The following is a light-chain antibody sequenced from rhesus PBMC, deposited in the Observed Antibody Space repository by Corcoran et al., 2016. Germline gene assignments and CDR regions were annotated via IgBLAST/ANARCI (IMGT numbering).Light chain of an antibody. Sequence: DIQMTQSPSSLSASVGDTVTITCRASQGISNYLAWYQQKPGKAPKPLIYYASSFESGVPSRFSGCGSGPDFTLTHSSLQPEDFAPSYCQQHNSYPPTFGPGTKLDIK. J-gene: IGKJ3*01. CDR2: YAS. CDR3: QQHNSYPPT. V-gene: IGKV1S16*01. CDR1: QGISNY.